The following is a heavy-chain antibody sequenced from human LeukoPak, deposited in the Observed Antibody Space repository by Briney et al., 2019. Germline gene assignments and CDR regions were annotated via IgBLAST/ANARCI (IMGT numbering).Heavy chain of an antibody. J-gene: IGHJ4*02. D-gene: IGHD3-16*01. CDR1: GGSISSSSYY. CDR3: ARHGEGTQGEFDY. V-gene: IGHV4-39*07. Sequence: SETLSLTCTVSGGSISSSSYYWGWIRQPPGKGLEWIGSIYYSGSTYYNPSLKSRVTISVDTSKNQFSLKLSSVTAADTAVYYCARHGEGTQGEFDYWGQGTLVTVSS. CDR2: IYYSGST.